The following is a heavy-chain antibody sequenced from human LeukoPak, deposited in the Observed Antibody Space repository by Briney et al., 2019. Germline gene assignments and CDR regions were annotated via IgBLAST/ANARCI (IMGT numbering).Heavy chain of an antibody. Sequence: ASVKVSCKASLYTVTGYYMHWVRQAPGQGLEWMGRINPNSGGTNYAQKFQGRVTMTRDTSISTAYMELSRLRSDDTAVYYCARAGGGVTFYYYYYMDVWGKGTTVTVSS. CDR2: INPNSGGT. V-gene: IGHV1-2*06. CDR1: LYTVTGYY. CDR3: ARAGGGVTFYYYYYMDV. J-gene: IGHJ6*03. D-gene: IGHD1-26*01.